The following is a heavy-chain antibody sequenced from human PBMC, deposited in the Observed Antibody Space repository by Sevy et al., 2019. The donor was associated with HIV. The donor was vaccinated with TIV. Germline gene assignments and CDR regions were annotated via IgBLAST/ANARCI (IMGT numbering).Heavy chain of an antibody. J-gene: IGHJ4*02. CDR1: GYTFTGYY. Sequence: ASVKVSCKASGYTFTGYYMHWVRQAPGQGLEWMGWINPNSGGTNYAQKFQGRVTITRDTSISTAYMELSRLRSDDTAVYYCATFGCIDSSCHTYFDYWGQGTLATVSS. CDR2: INPNSGGT. V-gene: IGHV1-2*02. CDR3: ATFGCIDSSCHTYFDY. D-gene: IGHD2-2*02.